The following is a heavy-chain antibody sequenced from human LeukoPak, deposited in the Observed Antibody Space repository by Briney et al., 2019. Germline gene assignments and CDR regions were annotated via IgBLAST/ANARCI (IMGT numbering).Heavy chain of an antibody. CDR1: GFTFSSYW. CDR3: AXDIVSGWNDY. CDR2: IXXXGXXX. J-gene: IGHJ4*02. V-gene: IGHV3-7*01. D-gene: IGHD6-19*01. Sequence: GGSLXLSXAASGFTFSSYWXXXXXQAXGKGXXXVAXIXXXGXXXXXXDSVXGXXXXXXDXAKNSLYLQMNSLRAEDTAVYYCAXDIVSGWNDYWGQGTLVTVSS.